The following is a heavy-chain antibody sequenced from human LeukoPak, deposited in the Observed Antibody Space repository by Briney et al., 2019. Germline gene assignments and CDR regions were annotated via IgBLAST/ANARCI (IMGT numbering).Heavy chain of an antibody. CDR1: GGSFSGYY. J-gene: IGHJ4*02. D-gene: IGHD6-19*01. V-gene: IGHV4-34*01. CDR2: INHSGST. CDR3: ARGRQQWLVRAHPFDY. Sequence: SETLSLTCAVYGGSFSGYYWSWIRQPPGKGLEWIGEINHSGSTNYNPSLESRVTISVDTSKNQFSLKLSSVTAADTAVYYCARGRQQWLVRAHPFDYWGQGTLVTVSS.